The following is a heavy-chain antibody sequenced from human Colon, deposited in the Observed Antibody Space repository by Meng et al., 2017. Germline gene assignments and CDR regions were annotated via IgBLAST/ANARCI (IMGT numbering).Heavy chain of an antibody. Sequence: YPQEQCPGLVKPSQTVSLPSVISGGSVSTNTAAWNWIRQSPPRGLEWLGRTYYRSKWYNEYAVSVKSRMTFNADTSKNQVSLQVNSVTPEDTAVYYCARDHGYSYGLPLDYWGQGILVTVSS. CDR2: TYYRSKWYN. D-gene: IGHD5-18*01. CDR1: GGSVSTNTAA. V-gene: IGHV6-1*02. J-gene: IGHJ4*02. CDR3: ARDHGYSYGLPLDY.